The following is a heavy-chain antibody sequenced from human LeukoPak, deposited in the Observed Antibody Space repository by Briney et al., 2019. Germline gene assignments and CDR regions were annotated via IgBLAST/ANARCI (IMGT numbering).Heavy chain of an antibody. V-gene: IGHV1-69*13. D-gene: IGHD1-26*01. CDR2: IIPIFGTA. J-gene: IGHJ5*02. CDR3: ARDNAGATSWFDP. CDR1: GGTFSSYA. Sequence: SVKVSCRASGGTFSSYAISWVRQAPGQGLEWMGGIIPIFGTANYAQKFQGRVTITADESTSTAYMELSSLRSEDTAVYYCARDNAGATSWFDPWGQGTLVTVSS.